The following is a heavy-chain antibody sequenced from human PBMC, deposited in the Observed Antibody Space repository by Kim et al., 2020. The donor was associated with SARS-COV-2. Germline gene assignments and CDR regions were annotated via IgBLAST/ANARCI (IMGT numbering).Heavy chain of an antibody. CDR2: IYYSGST. J-gene: IGHJ3*02. CDR1: GCSISSYY. CDR3: AREGWRDYYDSSGYSDAFDI. Sequence: SETLSLTCTVSGCSISSYYWSWIRQPPGKGLEWIGYIYYSGSTNYNPSLKSRVTISVDTSKNQFSLKLSSVTAADTAVYYCAREGWRDYYDSSGYSDAFDIWGQGTMVTVSS. D-gene: IGHD3-22*01. V-gene: IGHV4-59*01.